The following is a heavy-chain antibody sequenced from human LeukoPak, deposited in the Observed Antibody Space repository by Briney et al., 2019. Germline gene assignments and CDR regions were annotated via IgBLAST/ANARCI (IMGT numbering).Heavy chain of an antibody. Sequence: SETLSLTCAVYGGSFSGYYWSWIRQPPGKGLEWIGEINHSGSTNYNPSLKSRVTISVDTSKNQFSLKLSSVTAADTAVYYCARLRWLRPFDYWGQGTLVTVSS. CDR1: GGSFSGYY. D-gene: IGHD5-24*01. CDR3: ARLRWLRPFDY. V-gene: IGHV4-34*01. J-gene: IGHJ4*02. CDR2: INHSGST.